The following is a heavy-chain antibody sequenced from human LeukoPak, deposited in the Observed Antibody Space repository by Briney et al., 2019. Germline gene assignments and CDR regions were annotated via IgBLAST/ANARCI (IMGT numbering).Heavy chain of an antibody. CDR1: GFIFSSYW. V-gene: IGHV3-7*04. CDR3: ARDPYRYGEYGMDV. Sequence: GGSLRLSCVASGFIFSSYWMSWVRQAPGKGLGWVANIKQDGREKYYVDSVKGRFTISRDNAKNSLYLQMSSLRAEDTAVYYCARDPYRYGEYGMDVWGQGTTVTVSS. CDR2: IKQDGREK. D-gene: IGHD5-18*01. J-gene: IGHJ6*02.